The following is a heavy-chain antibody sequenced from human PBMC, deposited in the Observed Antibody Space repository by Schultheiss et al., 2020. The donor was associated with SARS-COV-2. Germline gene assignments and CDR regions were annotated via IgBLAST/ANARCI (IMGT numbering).Heavy chain of an antibody. Sequence: GGSLRLSCAASGFTFSSYWMHWVRQAPGKEPLWVSRINSDGSSTSYADSVKGRFTISRDNAKNTLYLQMNSLRAEDTAVYYCAGRGDVWGKGTTVTVSS. J-gene: IGHJ6*04. CDR3: AGRGDV. V-gene: IGHV3-74*01. CDR2: INSDGSST. CDR1: GFTFSSYW. D-gene: IGHD2-15*01.